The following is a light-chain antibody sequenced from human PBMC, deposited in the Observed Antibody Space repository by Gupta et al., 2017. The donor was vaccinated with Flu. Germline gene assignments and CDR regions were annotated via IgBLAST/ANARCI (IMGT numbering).Light chain of an antibody. J-gene: IGKJ1*01. Sequence: EIVLTQSPDTLSLSLGERATLSCKASQSVSSSYLAWYQQKPGQAPTLLIYGITNRAIGIPDRFSGSGPGTDFALIISRLEPEDFAVYYCQQEVDSPWTFGQGTKVEIK. CDR2: GIT. V-gene: IGKV3-20*01. CDR1: QSVSSSY. CDR3: QQEVDSPWT.